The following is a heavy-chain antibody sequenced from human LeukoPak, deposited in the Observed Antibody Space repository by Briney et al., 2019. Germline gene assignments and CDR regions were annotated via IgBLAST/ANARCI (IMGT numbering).Heavy chain of an antibody. Sequence: SEILSLTCTVSGGSISSGSYYWSWIRQPAGKGLEWIGRIYTSGSTNYNPSLKSRVTISVDTSKNQFSLKLSSVTAADTAVYYCARSTQSDYYYYYMDVWGKGTTVTISS. CDR3: ARSTQSDYYYYYMDV. V-gene: IGHV4-61*02. D-gene: IGHD2-15*01. J-gene: IGHJ6*03. CDR1: GGSISSGSYY. CDR2: IYTSGST.